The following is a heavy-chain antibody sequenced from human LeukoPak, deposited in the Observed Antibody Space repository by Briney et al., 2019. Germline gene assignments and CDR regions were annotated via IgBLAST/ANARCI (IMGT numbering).Heavy chain of an antibody. V-gene: IGHV4-59*11. J-gene: IGHJ3*02. CDR2: IYYSGDT. CDR1: GDSINNHY. CDR3: ARVGSSGWYLGAFDI. D-gene: IGHD6-19*01. Sequence: KPSETLSLTCTVSGDSINNHYWTWIRQPPGKGLEWIGYIYYSGDTNYSPSLTSRVTISLDTSKNQFSLKLSSVTAADTAVYYCARVGSSGWYLGAFDIWGQGTMVTVSS.